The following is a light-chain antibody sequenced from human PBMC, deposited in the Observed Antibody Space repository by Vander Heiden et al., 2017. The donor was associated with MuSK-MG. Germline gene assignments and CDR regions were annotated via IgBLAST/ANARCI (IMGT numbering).Light chain of an antibody. CDR2: RDT. CDR1: NIGGKY. CDR3: HVWDTSPV. J-gene: IGLJ2*01. Sequence: SYELTQPLSVSVALGQTARFTCGGNNIGGKYVHWYQQKPGQAPVVVIYRDTNRPSGIPERFSGSNSGNTATLTISRAQAGDDGDYYGHVWDTSPVFGGGTKLTVL. V-gene: IGLV3-9*01.